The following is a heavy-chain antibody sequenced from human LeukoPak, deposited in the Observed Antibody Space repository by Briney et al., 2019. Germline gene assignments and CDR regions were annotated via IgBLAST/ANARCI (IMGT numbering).Heavy chain of an antibody. CDR3: AKDLRSGYDYGGGPRMGAFDI. Sequence: GGSLRLSCAASGFTFSSYAMSWVRQAPGKGLEWVSAISGSGGSTYYADSVKGRFTISRDNSKNTLYLQMNSLRAEDTAVYYCAKDLRSGYDYGGGPRMGAFDIWGQGTMVTVSS. CDR2: ISGSGGST. V-gene: IGHV3-23*01. CDR1: GFTFSSYA. D-gene: IGHD5-12*01. J-gene: IGHJ3*02.